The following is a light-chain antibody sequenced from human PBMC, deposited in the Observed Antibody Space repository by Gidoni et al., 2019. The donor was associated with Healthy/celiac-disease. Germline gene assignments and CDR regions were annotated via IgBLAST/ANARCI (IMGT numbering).Light chain of an antibody. Sequence: DIQMTQSPSSLSASVGDRVTITCQASQDISNYLNCYQQKPGKAPKLLIYDASNLETGVPSRFSGSGSGTDFTFTISSLQPEDIATYYCQQYDNLPLTFXQXTRLEIK. CDR2: DAS. V-gene: IGKV1-33*01. CDR3: QQYDNLPLT. J-gene: IGKJ5*01. CDR1: QDISNY.